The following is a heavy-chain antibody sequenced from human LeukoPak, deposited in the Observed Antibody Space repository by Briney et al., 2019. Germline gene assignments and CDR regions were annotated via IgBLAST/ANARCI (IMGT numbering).Heavy chain of an antibody. V-gene: IGHV3-23*01. CDR1: GFTFSSYW. J-gene: IGHJ4*02. Sequence: GGSLRLSCAASGFTFSSYWMSWVRQAPGKGLEWVSGIIPSGHTTYYADSVRGRFTISRDNSRNTVYLQMNSLRAEDTAVYYCAKDDRWLQFCCWGQGTLVTVSS. CDR2: IIPSGHTT. D-gene: IGHD5-24*01. CDR3: AKDDRWLQFCC.